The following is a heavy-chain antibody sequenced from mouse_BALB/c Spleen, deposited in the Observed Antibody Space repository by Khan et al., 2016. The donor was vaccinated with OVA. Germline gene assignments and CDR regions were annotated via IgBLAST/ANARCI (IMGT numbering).Heavy chain of an antibody. V-gene: IGHV3-1*02. D-gene: IGHD1-2*01. J-gene: IGHJ2*01. CDR2: IRYSGST. Sequence: EVQLQESGPGLVKPSQSLSLTCTVTGYSITSGYGWNWIRQFPGNKLEWMGYIRYSGSTNYNTSLKSRLSITRDTSKNQFFLQLNSVTTEDTATYNCARTARIKYWGQGTTLTVSS. CDR1: GYSITSGYG. CDR3: ARTARIKY.